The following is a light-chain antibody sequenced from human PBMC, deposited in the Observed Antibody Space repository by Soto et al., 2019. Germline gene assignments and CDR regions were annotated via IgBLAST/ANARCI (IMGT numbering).Light chain of an antibody. J-gene: IGKJ4*01. CDR3: LQDYDYPLT. CDR1: QGIRND. Sequence: AIQMTQSPSSLSASVGDRVTITCRASQGIRNDLGWYQQKPGKAPKLLIYAASTLQSGVPSRFSGSGSGTDFTLTIGGLQPEDFATYYCLQDYDYPLTFGGGTKVEIK. V-gene: IGKV1-6*01. CDR2: AAS.